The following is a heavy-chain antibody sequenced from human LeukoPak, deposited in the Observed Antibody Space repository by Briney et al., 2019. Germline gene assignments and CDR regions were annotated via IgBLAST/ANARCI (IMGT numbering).Heavy chain of an antibody. D-gene: IGHD3-22*01. CDR3: ARVYYDSSGYYPLGAFDI. CDR2: IYYSGST. Sequence: SEILSLTCTVSGGSISSYYWSWIRQPPGKGLEWIGYIYYSGSTNYNPSLKSRVTISVDTSKNQFSLKLSSVTAADTAVYYCARVYYDSSGYYPLGAFDIWGQGTMVTVSS. J-gene: IGHJ3*02. V-gene: IGHV4-59*01. CDR1: GGSISSYY.